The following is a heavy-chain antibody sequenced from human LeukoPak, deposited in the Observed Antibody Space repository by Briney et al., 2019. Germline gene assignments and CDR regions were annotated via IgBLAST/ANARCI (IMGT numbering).Heavy chain of an antibody. D-gene: IGHD2-15*01. CDR1: GGTFSSYT. CDR3: AREGSSWYGNYFDY. Sequence: ASVKVSCKASGGTFSSYTISWVRQAPGQGLEWMGGIIPIFGTANYAQKFQGRVTITADKSTSTAYMELSSLRSEDTTVYYCAREGSSWYGNYFDYWGQGTLVTVSS. V-gene: IGHV1-69*06. CDR2: IIPIFGTA. J-gene: IGHJ4*02.